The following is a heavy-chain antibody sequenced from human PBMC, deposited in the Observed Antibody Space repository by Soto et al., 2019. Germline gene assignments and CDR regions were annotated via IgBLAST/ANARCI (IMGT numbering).Heavy chain of an antibody. CDR3: ARGTNTAMGEI. D-gene: IGHD5-18*01. Sequence: PSETLSLTCTFSGGSISSYYWSWIRQPPGKGLEWIGYIYYSGSTNYNPSLKSRVTISVDTSKNQFSLKLSSVTAADTAVYYCARGTNTAMGEIWGQGTLVTVS. J-gene: IGHJ4*02. CDR1: GGSISSYY. CDR2: IYYSGST. V-gene: IGHV4-59*01.